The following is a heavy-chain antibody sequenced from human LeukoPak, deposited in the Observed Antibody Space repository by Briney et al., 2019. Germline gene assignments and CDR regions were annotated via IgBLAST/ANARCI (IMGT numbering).Heavy chain of an antibody. J-gene: IGHJ6*03. Sequence: HSGGSLRLSCAASGFTFSTYEMNWVRQAPGKGLEWVSYISSSGGTIYYADSVKGRFTISRDNAKNSLFLQMNSLRAEDTAVYYCARGNLQGSSWYSYYYYYMDVWGKGTTVTISS. CDR3: ARGNLQGSSWYSYYYYYMDV. D-gene: IGHD6-13*01. V-gene: IGHV3-48*03. CDR1: GFTFSTYE. CDR2: ISSSGGTI.